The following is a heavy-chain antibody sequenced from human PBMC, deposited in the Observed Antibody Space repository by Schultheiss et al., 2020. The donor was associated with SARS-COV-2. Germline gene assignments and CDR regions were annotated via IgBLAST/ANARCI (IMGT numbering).Heavy chain of an antibody. CDR1: GGSISSSSYY. CDR3: ARAVRVEMATIGAYFDY. D-gene: IGHD5-24*01. Sequence: SETLSLTCTVSGGSISSSSYYWSWIRQPAGKGLEWIGYIYYSGSTYYNPSLKSRVTISVDTSKNQFSLQLNSVTAADTAVYYCARAVRVEMATIGAYFDYWGQGTLVTVSS. CDR2: IYYSGST. V-gene: IGHV4-61*10. J-gene: IGHJ4*02.